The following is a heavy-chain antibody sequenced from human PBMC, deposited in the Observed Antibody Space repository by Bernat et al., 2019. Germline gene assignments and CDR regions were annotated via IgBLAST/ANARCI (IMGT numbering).Heavy chain of an antibody. CDR3: ARQSGIAVLFDY. D-gene: IGHD6-19*01. CDR2: IYYSGST. CDR1: GGSISSSSYY. J-gene: IGHJ4*02. Sequence: QLQLQESGPGLVKPSETLSLTCTVSGGSISSSSYYWGWIRQSPGKGLEWIGSIYYSGSTYYNPSLKSRVTISVDTSKNQFSLKLSSVTAADTAVYYCARQSGIAVLFDYWGQGTLVTVSS. V-gene: IGHV4-39*01.